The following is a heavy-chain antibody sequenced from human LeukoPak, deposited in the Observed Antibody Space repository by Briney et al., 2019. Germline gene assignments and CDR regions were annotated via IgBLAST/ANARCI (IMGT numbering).Heavy chain of an antibody. CDR1: GFTFSSYG. V-gene: IGHV3-30*18. Sequence: GGSLRLSCAASGFTFSSYGMHWVRQAPGKGLEWVAVISYDGRNKYYADSVKVRFTISRDSSKNTLYLQMNNLRTEDTAVYYCAKAQGYSQGFDYWGQGTLVTVSS. J-gene: IGHJ4*02. CDR3: AKAQGYSQGFDY. D-gene: IGHD5-18*01. CDR2: ISYDGRNK.